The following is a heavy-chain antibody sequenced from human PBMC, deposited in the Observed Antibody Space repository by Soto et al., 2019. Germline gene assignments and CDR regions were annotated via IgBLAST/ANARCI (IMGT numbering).Heavy chain of an antibody. V-gene: IGHV1-18*01. D-gene: IGHD6-13*01. CDR1: VYPFTGYG. CDR2: ISAYNGNT. Sequence: SVKVSCKAPVYPFTGYGISWVRQAPGQGLEWMGWISAYNGNTNYAQKLQGRVTMTTDTSTSTAYMELRSLRSDDTAVYYCARIAAAGTGYYYYYGMDVWGQGTAVTVSS. CDR3: ARIAAAGTGYYYYYGMDV. J-gene: IGHJ6*02.